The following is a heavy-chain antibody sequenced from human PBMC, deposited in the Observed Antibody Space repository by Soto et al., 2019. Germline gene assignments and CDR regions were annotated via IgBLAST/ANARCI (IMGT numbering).Heavy chain of an antibody. V-gene: IGHV3-66*01. CDR2: IYSGGST. D-gene: IGHD3-10*01. CDR1: GFTVSSNY. Sequence: EVQLVESGGGLVQPGGSLRLSFAASGFTVSSNYMSWVRQAPGKGLEWVSVIYSGGSTYYADSVKGRFTISRDNSKNTLYLQMNSLRAEDTAVYYCARDRTMVRGWSRRDDAFDIWGQGTMVTVSS. CDR3: ARDRTMVRGWSRRDDAFDI. J-gene: IGHJ3*02.